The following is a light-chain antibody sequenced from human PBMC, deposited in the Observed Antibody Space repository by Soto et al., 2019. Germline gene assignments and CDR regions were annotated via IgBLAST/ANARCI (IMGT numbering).Light chain of an antibody. CDR3: QHRSNWLGT. CDR1: QSVSSF. CDR2: DAS. V-gene: IGKV3-11*01. J-gene: IGKJ3*01. Sequence: EIVLTQSPATLSLSPGERATLSCRASQSVSSFLAWYQQKSGQTPRLLIYDASNLASGIPARFSGSGSGTDFTLTISSLEPEDFAVYYCQHRSNWLGTFGPGTKVDIK.